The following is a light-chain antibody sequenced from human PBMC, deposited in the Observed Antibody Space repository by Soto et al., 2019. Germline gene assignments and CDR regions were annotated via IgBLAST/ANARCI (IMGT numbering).Light chain of an antibody. V-gene: IGKV3-20*01. CDR2: GAS. J-gene: IGKJ1*01. CDR1: QSVSSSY. CDR3: QQYGSLPWT. Sequence: EIVLTQSPGTLSLSPGESATLSCRASQSVSSSYLAWYQQKPGQAPRLLIYGASSRATGIPDRFSGSGSGTDFTLTISRLETEDFAVYDCQQYGSLPWTFGQGTKVEIK.